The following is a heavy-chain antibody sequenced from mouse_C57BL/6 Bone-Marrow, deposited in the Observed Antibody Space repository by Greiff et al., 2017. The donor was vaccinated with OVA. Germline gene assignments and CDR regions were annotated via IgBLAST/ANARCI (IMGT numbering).Heavy chain of an antibody. Sequence: VQLQQSGAELVKPGASVKLSCTASGYTFKDYCMHWVKQRTEQGLEWIGRIDPADGDTKYDPKFQGKATITADTSSNTAYMQLSSLTSEDTAVYYCARRKDYAMDYWGQGTSVTVSA. CDR3: ARRKDYAMDY. V-gene: IGHV14-2*01. CDR2: IDPADGDT. J-gene: IGHJ4*01. CDR1: GYTFKDYC.